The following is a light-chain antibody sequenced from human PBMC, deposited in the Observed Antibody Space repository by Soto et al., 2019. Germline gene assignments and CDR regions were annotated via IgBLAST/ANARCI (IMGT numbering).Light chain of an antibody. CDR1: QSISSW. CDR2: KEP. J-gene: IGKJ2*01. Sequence: DIQMTQSPSTLSASVGDRVTITCRASQSISSWLAWYPQKPGKAPKLLIYKEPSLESGVPSRFSGSGSGTEFTLNISSLQPDDFATYYCQQYNSYSPTFGQGTKLEIK. CDR3: QQYNSYSPT. V-gene: IGKV1-5*03.